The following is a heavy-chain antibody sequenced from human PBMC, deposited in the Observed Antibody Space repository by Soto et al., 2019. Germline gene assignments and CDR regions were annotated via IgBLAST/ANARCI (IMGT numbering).Heavy chain of an antibody. CDR1: GFTFSDYS. D-gene: IGHD5-12*01. CDR2: ISDDRNTH. CDR3: ARVTRYSGYVYVNPWFGP. Sequence: PGGSLRLSCAASGFTFSDYSMHWVRQAPGKGLEWVAVISDDRNTHYYADSVKGRFTISRDNSKNTLHLQMNSLRAEDTAVYYCARVTRYSGYVYVNPWFGPWGQGTLVTVSS. V-gene: IGHV3-30-3*01. J-gene: IGHJ5*02.